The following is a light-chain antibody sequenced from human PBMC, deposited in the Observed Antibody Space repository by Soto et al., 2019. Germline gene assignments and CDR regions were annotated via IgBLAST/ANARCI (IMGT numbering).Light chain of an antibody. CDR3: QQYGSSYPWT. Sequence: EILMTQSPATLSVSPGERATLSCRASQSVSSYLAWYQQKPGQAPRLLIYDASNRATGIPARFSGSGSGTDFTLTIRRLEPEDFAVYYCQQYGSSYPWTFGQGTKVDIK. V-gene: IGKV3-20*01. CDR2: DAS. J-gene: IGKJ1*01. CDR1: QSVSSY.